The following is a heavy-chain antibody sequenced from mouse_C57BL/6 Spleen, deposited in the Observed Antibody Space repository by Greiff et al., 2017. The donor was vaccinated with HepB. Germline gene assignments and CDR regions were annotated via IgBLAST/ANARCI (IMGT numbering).Heavy chain of an antibody. CDR2: ISSGSSTI. D-gene: IGHD2-4*01. CDR1: GFTFSDYG. Sequence: EVKLVESGGGLVKPGGSLKLSCAASGFTFSDYGMHWVRQAPEKGLEWVAYISSGSSTIYYADTVKGRFTISRDNAKNTLFLQMTSLRSEDTAMYFFARDGDYGGCAYWGQGTLVTVSA. J-gene: IGHJ3*01. V-gene: IGHV5-17*01. CDR3: ARDGDYGGCAY.